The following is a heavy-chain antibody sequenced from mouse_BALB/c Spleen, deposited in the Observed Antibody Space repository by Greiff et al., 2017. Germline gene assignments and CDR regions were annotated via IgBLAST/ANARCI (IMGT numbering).Heavy chain of an antibody. V-gene: IGHV8-12*01. CDR3: ARSLDGNYGDFDY. Sequence: QVTLKVSGPGILQPSQTLSLTCSFSGFSLSTSGMGVSWIRQPSGKGLEWLAHIYWDDDKRYNPSLKSRLTISKDTSRNQVFLKITSVDTADTATYYCARSLDGNYGDFDYWGQGTTLTVSS. CDR2: IYWDDDK. J-gene: IGHJ2*01. CDR1: GFSLSTSGMG. D-gene: IGHD2-1*01.